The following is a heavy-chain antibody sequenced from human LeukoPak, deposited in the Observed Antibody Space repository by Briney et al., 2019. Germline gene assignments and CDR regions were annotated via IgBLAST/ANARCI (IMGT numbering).Heavy chain of an antibody. D-gene: IGHD4-17*01. CDR3: ARGVAGDYYYYGMDV. J-gene: IGHJ6*02. Sequence: SVKVSRKASGGTFSSYAISWVRQAPGQGLEWMGRIIPILGIANYAQKFQGRVTITADKSTSTTYTELSSLRYEDTAVYYCARGVAGDYYYYGMDVWGQGTTVTVS. CDR1: GGTFSSYA. CDR2: IIPILGIA. V-gene: IGHV1-69*04.